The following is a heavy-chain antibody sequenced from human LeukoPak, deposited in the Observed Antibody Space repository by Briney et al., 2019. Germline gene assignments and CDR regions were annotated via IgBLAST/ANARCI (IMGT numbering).Heavy chain of an antibody. D-gene: IGHD3-3*01. CDR3: ARASPYYDFWSGYFDY. CDR1: GGSISSYY. CDR2: IYYSGST. V-gene: IGHV4-59*01. J-gene: IGHJ4*02. Sequence: SETLSLTCTVSGGSISSYYWSWIRQPPGKGLEWIGYIYYSGSTNYNPSLKSRVTISVDTSKNQFSLKLSSVTAADTAVYYCARASPYYDFWSGYFDYWGQGTLVTVSP.